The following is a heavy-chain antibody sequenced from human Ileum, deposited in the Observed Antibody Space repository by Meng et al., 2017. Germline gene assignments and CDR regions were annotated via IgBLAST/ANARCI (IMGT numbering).Heavy chain of an antibody. V-gene: IGHV1-46*01. D-gene: IGHD2-2*01. CDR2: INPSGGST. J-gene: IGHJ4*02. CDR1: GYTFTSHY. Sequence: QVQLVQSGPEVKKSGASVKLSCKAFGYTFTSHYMHWVRQAPGQGLEWVGIINPSGGSTSYAQKFQGRVTMTRDTSTSIVYMELSSLRSEDTAVYYCARDVVMVPSALYYFDYWGQGTLVTVSS. CDR3: ARDVVMVPSALYYFDY.